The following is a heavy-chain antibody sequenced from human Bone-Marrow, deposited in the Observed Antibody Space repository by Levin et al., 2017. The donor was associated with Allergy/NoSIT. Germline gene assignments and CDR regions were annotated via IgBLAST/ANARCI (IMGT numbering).Heavy chain of an antibody. V-gene: IGHV3-9*01. J-gene: IGHJ4*02. CDR2: ISWNSGSI. Sequence: PGGSLRLSCAASGFTFDDYAMHWVRQAPGKGLEWVSGISWNSGSIGYADSVKGRFTISRDNAKNSLYLQMNSLRAEDTALYYCAKDRRQNWNDVFWSYFDYWGQGTLVTVSS. CDR3: AKDRRQNWNDVFWSYFDY. CDR1: GFTFDDYA. D-gene: IGHD1-1*01.